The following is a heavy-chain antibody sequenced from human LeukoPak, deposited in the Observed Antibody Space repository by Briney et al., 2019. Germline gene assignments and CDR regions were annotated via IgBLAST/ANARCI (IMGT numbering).Heavy chain of an antibody. V-gene: IGHV4-59*01. Sequence: SETLSLTCTVSGGSISSYCWSWIRQPPGKGLEWIGYIYYSGSTNYNPSLKSRVTISVDTSKNQFSLKLTSVTAADTAVYYCARDFTYDFWSGYGYWGQGTLVTVSS. D-gene: IGHD3-3*01. J-gene: IGHJ4*02. CDR2: IYYSGST. CDR1: GGSISSYC. CDR3: ARDFTYDFWSGYGY.